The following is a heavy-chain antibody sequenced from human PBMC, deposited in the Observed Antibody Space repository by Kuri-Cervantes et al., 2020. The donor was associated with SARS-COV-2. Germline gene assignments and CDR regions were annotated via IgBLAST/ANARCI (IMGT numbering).Heavy chain of an antibody. V-gene: IGHV1-2*02. Sequence: ASVKVSCKASGYTFTGYYMHWVRQAPGQGLEWMGWINPSGGTNSSQKFQGRVTMTRDTSISTAYMELSRLTSDDTAVYYCAGDARGMDIWGHGTTVTVSS. CDR1: GYTFTGYY. J-gene: IGHJ6*02. CDR2: INPSGGT. CDR3: AGDARGMDI.